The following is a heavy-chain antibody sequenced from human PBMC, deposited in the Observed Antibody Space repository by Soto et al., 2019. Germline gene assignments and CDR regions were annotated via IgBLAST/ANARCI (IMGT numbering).Heavy chain of an antibody. D-gene: IGHD5-18*01. CDR1: GFTFSSYE. J-gene: IGHJ6*02. CDR2: ISSSGSTI. V-gene: IGHV3-48*03. CDR3: ARSLVDTAMSGMDV. Sequence: RLSCAASGFTFSSYEMNWVRQAPGKGLEWVSYISSSGSTIYYADSVKGRFTISRDNAKNSLYLQMNSLRAEDTAVYYCARSLVDTAMSGMDVWGQGTTVTVSS.